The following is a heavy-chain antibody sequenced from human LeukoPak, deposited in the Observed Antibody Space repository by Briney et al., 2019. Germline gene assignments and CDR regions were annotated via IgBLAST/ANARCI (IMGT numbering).Heavy chain of an antibody. D-gene: IGHD4-17*01. CDR1: GGSISSSSYY. CDR3: FPLSRNTDYGDYDGEDNWFDP. Sequence: SETLSLTCTVSGGSISSSSYYWGWIRQPPGKGLEWIGSIYYSGSTYYNPSLKSRVTISVDTSKNQFSLKLSSVTAADTAVYYCFPLSRNTDYGDYDGEDNWFDPWGQGTLVTVSS. CDR2: IYYSGST. J-gene: IGHJ5*02. V-gene: IGHV4-39*07.